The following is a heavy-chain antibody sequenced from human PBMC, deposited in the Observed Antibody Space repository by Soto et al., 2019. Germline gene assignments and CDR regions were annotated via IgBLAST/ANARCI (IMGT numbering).Heavy chain of an antibody. V-gene: IGHV4-30-4*01. CDR2: IYYSGST. CDR1: GGSISSGDYY. Sequence: QVQLQESGPGLVKPSQTLSLTCTVSGGSISSGDYYWSWIRQPPGKGLEWIGYIYYSGSTYYNPSLKRRVTISVDTSKNQFSLKLSSVTAADTAVYYCARVKKSRPYYYDSSGENWFDPWGQGTLVTVSS. J-gene: IGHJ5*02. D-gene: IGHD3-22*01. CDR3: ARVKKSRPYYYDSSGENWFDP.